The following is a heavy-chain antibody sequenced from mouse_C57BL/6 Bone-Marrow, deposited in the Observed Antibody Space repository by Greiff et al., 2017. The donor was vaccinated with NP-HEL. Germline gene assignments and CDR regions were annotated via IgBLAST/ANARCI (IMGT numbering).Heavy chain of an antibody. V-gene: IGHV1-39*01. CDR3: ARYGTTVVADFDY. J-gene: IGHJ2*01. Sequence: EVQLVESGPELVKPGASVKISCKASGYSFTDYNMNWVKQSNGKSLEWIGVINPNYGTTSSNQKFKGKATLTVNQSFSTSYMQLDILTYVDSAVYYCARYGTTVVADFDYWGQGTTLTVSS. D-gene: IGHD1-1*01. CDR2: INPNYGTT. CDR1: GYSFTDYN.